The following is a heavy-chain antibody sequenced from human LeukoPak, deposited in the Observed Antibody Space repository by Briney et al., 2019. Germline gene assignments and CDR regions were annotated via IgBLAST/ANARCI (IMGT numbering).Heavy chain of an antibody. J-gene: IGHJ4*02. CDR3: ARGGDIVVVPAARTPFDY. CDR2: IYYSGST. D-gene: IGHD2-2*01. V-gene: IGHV4-30-4*08. Sequence: SQTLSLTCTVSGGSISSGDYYWSWSRQPPGKGLEWIGYIYYSGSTYYNPSLKSRVTISVDTSKNQFSLKLSSVTVADTAVYYCARGGDIVVVPAARTPFDYWGQGTLVTVSS. CDR1: GGSISSGDYY.